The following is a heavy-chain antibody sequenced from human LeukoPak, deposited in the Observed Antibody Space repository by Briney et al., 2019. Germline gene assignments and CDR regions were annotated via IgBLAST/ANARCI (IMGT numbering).Heavy chain of an antibody. CDR1: GGSISSYY. J-gene: IGHJ6*03. CDR3: ARDLGVYSSGWYLYYYMDV. Sequence: SETLSLTCTVSGGSISSYYWSWIRQPAGKGLEWIGRIYTSGSTNYNPSLKSRVTMSVDTSKNQFSLKLSSVTAADTAVYYCARDLGVYSSGWYLYYYMDVWGKGTTVTISS. CDR2: IYTSGST. V-gene: IGHV4-4*07. D-gene: IGHD6-19*01.